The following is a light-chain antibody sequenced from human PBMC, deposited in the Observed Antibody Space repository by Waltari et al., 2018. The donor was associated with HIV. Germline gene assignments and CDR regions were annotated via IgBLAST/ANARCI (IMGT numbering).Light chain of an antibody. Sequence: DIVMSQSPDSLAVSLGERATINCKSSQSVLYNSNNKNYLAWYQQKQGQPPHLLIYWASTRESGVPGRFSGSGSGTDFTLTISSLQAEDVAVYYCQQYFTTPWTFGQGTKLEIK. J-gene: IGKJ2*02. CDR3: QQYFTTPWT. CDR1: QSVLYNSNNKNY. CDR2: WAS. V-gene: IGKV4-1*01.